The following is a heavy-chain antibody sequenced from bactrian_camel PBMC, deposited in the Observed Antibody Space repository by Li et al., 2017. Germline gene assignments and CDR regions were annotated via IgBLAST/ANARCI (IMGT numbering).Heavy chain of an antibody. Sequence: VQLVESGGGSVQIGGSTTLAREASRGFNDARAEWGWFRQAPGKGLEWVSSMSPAGSTYYAASVKGRFTVSQDNAKNTMYLQMNNLKPEDTAMYYCAIQFLEASCAVVHAIDDWGQGTQVTVS. V-gene: IGHV3S10*01. J-gene: IGHJ4*01. CDR2: MSPAGST. CDR1: RGFNDARAE. D-gene: IGHD2*01. CDR3: AIQFLEASCAVVHAIDD.